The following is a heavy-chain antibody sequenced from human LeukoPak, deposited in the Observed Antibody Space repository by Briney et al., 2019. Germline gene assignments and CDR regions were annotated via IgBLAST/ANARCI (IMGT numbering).Heavy chain of an antibody. V-gene: IGHV3-15*01. J-gene: IGHJ5*02. D-gene: IGHD6-19*01. CDR1: GFTFSNAW. CDR2: IKSKTDGGTT. Sequence: GGSLRLSCAASGFTFSNAWMSWVRQAPGKGLEWVGRIKSKTDGGTTDYAAPVKGRFTISRDDSENTLYLQMNSLKTEDTAVYYCTTDLGQWLAIRDNWFDPWGQGTLVTVSS. CDR3: TTDLGQWLAIRDNWFDP.